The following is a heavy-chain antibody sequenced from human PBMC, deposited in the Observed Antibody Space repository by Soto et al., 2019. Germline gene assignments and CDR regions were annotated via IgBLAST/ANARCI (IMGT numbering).Heavy chain of an antibody. V-gene: IGHV3-72*01. D-gene: IGHD3-22*01. CDR3: AREGSSSGPDYEY. CDR1: GFSFSDYY. Sequence: EVQLVESGGGLVQPGGSLRLSCAASGFSFSDYYINWVRQAPGKGLEWVGRTRNKASSYTTDYAAFVKGRFTISRDDSKNLIYLQMNSLKTEDTAVYDCAREGSSSGPDYEYWGQGTLVTVSS. CDR2: TRNKASSYTT. J-gene: IGHJ4*02.